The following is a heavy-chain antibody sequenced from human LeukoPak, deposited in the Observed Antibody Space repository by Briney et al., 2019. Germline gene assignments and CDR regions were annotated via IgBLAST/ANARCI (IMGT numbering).Heavy chain of an antibody. D-gene: IGHD3-10*02. V-gene: IGHV3-43*01. CDR3: AKELDTMFFDY. J-gene: IGHJ4*02. Sequence: SGGSLRPSCATSGFNFDRYTIHWVRQALGKGLEWVSLAGWAGGTTFYSDSVRGRFTISRDSGRKSVYLQMNSLTTDDTAFYFCAKELDTMFFDYWGQGALVTVSS. CDR2: AGWAGGTT. CDR1: GFNFDRYT.